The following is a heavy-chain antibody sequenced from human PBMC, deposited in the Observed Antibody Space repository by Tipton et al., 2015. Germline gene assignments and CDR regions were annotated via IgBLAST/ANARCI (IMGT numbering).Heavy chain of an antibody. CDR1: GDSISKYY. CDR2: IQYSGST. V-gene: IGHV4-59*01. CDR3: ARARGRHGGLFDS. D-gene: IGHD4-23*01. J-gene: IGHJ4*02. Sequence: LRLSCSVSGDSISKYYWSWIRQPPGKELEWIGYIQYSGSTNYNPSLKSRVTISVDTSKTQFSLKMSSVTASDTAVYYCARARGRHGGLFDSWGQGSLVTVSS.